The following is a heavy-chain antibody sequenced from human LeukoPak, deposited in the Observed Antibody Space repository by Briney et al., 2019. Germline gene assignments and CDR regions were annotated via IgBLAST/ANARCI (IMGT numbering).Heavy chain of an antibody. CDR2: IFPDDSDT. CDR3: ARHGLAGCIGGRCFTSFHYYGMDV. Sequence: NHGESLKISCQGSGYSFTDYWIGWVRQMPGKGLEWMGIIFPDDSDTKYSPSFQGQVTISVDKSISTAYLQWSSLKASDSAIYYCARHGLAGCIGGRCFTSFHYYGMDVWGQGTTVTVSS. CDR1: GYSFTDYW. V-gene: IGHV5-51*01. D-gene: IGHD2-15*01. J-gene: IGHJ6*02.